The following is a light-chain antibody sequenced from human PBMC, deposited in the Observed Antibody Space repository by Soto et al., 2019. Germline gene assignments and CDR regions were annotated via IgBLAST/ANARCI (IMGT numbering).Light chain of an antibody. CDR2: DAS. CDR1: QSGTNY. CDR3: QQRLNWPPG. Sequence: EIFLTQSPDTLSLSPGERATLSCRASQSGTNYIAWYQQRPCQAPRLLIYDASNRATGVRARFSGSGSWTDLTLTISDLEHADFGLYYCQQRLNWPPGFGQGTKVEIK. J-gene: IGKJ1*01. V-gene: IGKV3-11*01.